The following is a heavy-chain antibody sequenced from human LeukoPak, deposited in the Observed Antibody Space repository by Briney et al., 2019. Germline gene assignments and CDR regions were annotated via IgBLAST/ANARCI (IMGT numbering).Heavy chain of an antibody. CDR1: GFTVSSKY. V-gene: IGHV3-53*01. D-gene: IGHD3-22*01. CDR3: ARYFYDSSGYIHDGFDV. J-gene: IGHJ3*01. CDR2: IYYGETS. Sequence: PGGSLRLSCATSGFTVSSKYMTWVRQAPGKGLEWVSSIYYGETSYYSDSVKGRFTISRDNSKNTLDLQMNSLRAEDTAVYYCARYFYDSSGYIHDGFDVWGQGTLVTVS.